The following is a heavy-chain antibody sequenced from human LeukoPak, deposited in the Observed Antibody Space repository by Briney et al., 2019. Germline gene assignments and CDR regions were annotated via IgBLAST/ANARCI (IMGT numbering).Heavy chain of an antibody. Sequence: SETLSLTCAVYGGSFSGYYWSWIRQPPGKGLEWIGEINHSGSTNYNPSLKSRVTISVDTSKNQFSLKLSSVTAADTAVYYCARVVYFRWSDSIDYWGQGTLVTVSS. V-gene: IGHV4-34*01. CDR2: INHSGST. CDR3: ARVVYFRWSDSIDY. D-gene: IGHD2-8*01. J-gene: IGHJ4*02. CDR1: GGSFSGYY.